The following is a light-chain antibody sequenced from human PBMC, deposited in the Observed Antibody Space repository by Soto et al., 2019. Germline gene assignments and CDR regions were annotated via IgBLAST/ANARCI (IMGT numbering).Light chain of an antibody. V-gene: IGLV1-51*01. CDR3: GTWDSSLSAGV. J-gene: IGLJ3*02. Sequence: QSVLTQPPSVSAAPGQKVTISCSGSSCNIGNNYVSWYQQLPGTAPKLLIYDNNKRPSGIPDRFSGSKSGTSATLDITGLQTGDEADYYCGTWDSSLSAGVFGGGTKLTVL. CDR2: DNN. CDR1: SCNIGNNY.